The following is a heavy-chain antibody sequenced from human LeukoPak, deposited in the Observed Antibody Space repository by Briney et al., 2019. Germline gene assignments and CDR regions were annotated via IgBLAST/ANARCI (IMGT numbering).Heavy chain of an antibody. V-gene: IGHV1-69*01. CDR2: IIPIFGTA. Sequence: SVKVSCKASGGTFSSYAISWVRQAPGQGLEWMGGIIPIFGTANYAQKFQGRVTITADESTSTAYMELSSLRSEDTAVYYCARGKYCSSTSCYEGFDPWGQGTLVTVSP. CDR3: ARGKYCSSTSCYEGFDP. CDR1: GGTFSSYA. J-gene: IGHJ5*02. D-gene: IGHD2-2*01.